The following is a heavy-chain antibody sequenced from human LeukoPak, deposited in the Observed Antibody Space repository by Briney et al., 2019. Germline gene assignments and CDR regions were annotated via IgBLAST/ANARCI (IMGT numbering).Heavy chain of an antibody. Sequence: GASVKVSCKASGYTFTSYYMHWVRQAPGQGLEWMGIINPSGGSTSYAQKFQGRVTMTRDTSTSTVYMELSSLRSEDTAVYYCARGDCGGDCDWGYFDYWGQGTLVTASS. CDR3: ARGDCGGDCDWGYFDY. V-gene: IGHV1-46*01. CDR1: GYTFTSYY. CDR2: INPSGGST. D-gene: IGHD2-21*02. J-gene: IGHJ4*02.